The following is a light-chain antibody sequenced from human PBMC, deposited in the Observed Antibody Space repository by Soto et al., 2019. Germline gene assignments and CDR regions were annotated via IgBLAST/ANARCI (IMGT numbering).Light chain of an antibody. CDR1: SSDVGSYNL. CDR3: CSYAGYSTSAV. V-gene: IGLV2-23*01. Sequence: QSALTQPASVSGSPGRSITISCTGTSSDVGSYNLVSWYQQHPGKAPKVIIYEGGKRPSGVSNRFSGSKSGITASLTISGLQAEDEADYYCCSYAGYSTSAVFGGGTKVTVL. CDR2: EGG. J-gene: IGLJ2*01.